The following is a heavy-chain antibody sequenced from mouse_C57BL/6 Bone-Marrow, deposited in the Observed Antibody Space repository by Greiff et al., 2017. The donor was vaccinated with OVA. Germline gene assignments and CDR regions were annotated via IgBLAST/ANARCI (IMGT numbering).Heavy chain of an antibody. CDR1: GYTFTDYY. Sequence: QVQLKESGAELVKPGASVKISCKASGYTFTDYYINWVKQRPGQGLEWIGKLGPGGGSTYSNEKFTGKATLTADKSSSTAYMQLSSLTSEDAAVYFCARTASYYGSSSWFAYWGQGTLVTVSA. J-gene: IGHJ3*01. V-gene: IGHV1-77*01. CDR3: ARTASYYGSSSWFAY. D-gene: IGHD1-1*01. CDR2: LGPGGGST.